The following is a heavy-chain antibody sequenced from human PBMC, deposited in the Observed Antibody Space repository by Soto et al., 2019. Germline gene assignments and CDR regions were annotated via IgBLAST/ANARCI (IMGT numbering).Heavy chain of an antibody. CDR2: ISYDGSNK. D-gene: IGHD6-13*01. CDR1: GFTFSSYA. Sequence: GGSLRLSCAASGFTFSSYAMHWVRQAPGKGLEWVAVISYDGSNKYYADSVKGRFTISRDNSKNTLYLQMNSLRAEDTAVYYCARSRIADPIDYWGQGTLVTVSS. J-gene: IGHJ4*02. V-gene: IGHV3-30-3*01. CDR3: ARSRIADPIDY.